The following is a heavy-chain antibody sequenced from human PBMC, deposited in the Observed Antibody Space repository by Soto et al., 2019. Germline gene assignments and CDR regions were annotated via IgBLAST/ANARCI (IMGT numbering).Heavy chain of an antibody. D-gene: IGHD4-17*01. CDR1: GGTFSSYA. Sequence: SVKVSCKASGGTFSSYAISWVRQAPGQGLEWMGGIIPIFGTANYAQKFQGRVTITADKSTSIAYMELSSLRSEDTAVYYCARSTTVVTNEGDDAFDIWGQGTMVTVSS. CDR2: IIPIFGTA. J-gene: IGHJ3*02. V-gene: IGHV1-69*06. CDR3: ARSTTVVTNEGDDAFDI.